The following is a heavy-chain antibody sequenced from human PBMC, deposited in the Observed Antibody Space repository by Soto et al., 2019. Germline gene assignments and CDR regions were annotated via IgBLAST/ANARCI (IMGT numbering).Heavy chain of an antibody. Sequence: PGGSLRLSCAASGFTFSDHYMDWVRQAPGKGLEWVGRSRNKDKSYTTEYAASVKGRFTISRDESKNSLYLEMNSLKTEDTALYYCGYLPHYDFKGFDVWGQGATVTVSS. CDR3: GYLPHYDFKGFDV. D-gene: IGHD1-26*01. CDR1: GFTFSDHY. V-gene: IGHV3-72*01. CDR2: SRNKDKSYTT. J-gene: IGHJ6*02.